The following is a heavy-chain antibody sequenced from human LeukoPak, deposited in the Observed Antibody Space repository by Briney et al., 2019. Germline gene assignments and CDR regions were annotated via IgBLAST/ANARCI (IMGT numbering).Heavy chain of an antibody. CDR2: LYYSGST. V-gene: IGHV4-59*11. D-gene: IGHD1-26*01. Sequence: PSETLSLTCTVSGGSISSHYWSWIRQPPGKGLEWMGYLYYSGSTNYNPSLKSRVTISVDTSKNQLSLKLSSVTAADTAVYYCARFSGSYAYYFDYWGQGTLVTVSS. J-gene: IGHJ4*02. CDR3: ARFSGSYAYYFDY. CDR1: GGSISSHY.